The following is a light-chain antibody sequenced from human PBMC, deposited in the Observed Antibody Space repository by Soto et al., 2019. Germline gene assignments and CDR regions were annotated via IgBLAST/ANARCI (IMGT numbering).Light chain of an antibody. CDR3: SSYTSSSLYV. CDR2: DVS. V-gene: IGLV2-14*03. Sequence: QSALTQPASVSGSPGQSITISCTGTSSDVGGYNYVSWYQQHPGEAPKLMIYDVSNRPSGVSNRFSGSKSGNTASLTISGLQAEDEAAYYCSSYTSSSLYVFGTGTKLTVL. CDR1: SSDVGGYNY. J-gene: IGLJ1*01.